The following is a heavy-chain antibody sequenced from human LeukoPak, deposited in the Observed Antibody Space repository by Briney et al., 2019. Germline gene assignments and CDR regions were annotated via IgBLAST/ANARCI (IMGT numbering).Heavy chain of an antibody. D-gene: IGHD4-23*01. Sequence: PSETLSLTCTVSGGSISSSYCSWIRQPPGKGLEWIGYIYHSESTNYNPSLKSRVTISVDTSKNQFSLKLSSVTAADTAVYYCARQAGDTSGPFDYWGQGTLVTVSS. V-gene: IGHV4-59*08. J-gene: IGHJ4*02. CDR3: ARQAGDTSGPFDY. CDR2: IYHSEST. CDR1: GGSISSSY.